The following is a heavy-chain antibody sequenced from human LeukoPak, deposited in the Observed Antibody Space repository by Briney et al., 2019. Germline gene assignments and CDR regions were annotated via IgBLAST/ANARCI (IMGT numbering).Heavy chain of an antibody. CDR3: ARGVPAANGYYYYMDV. V-gene: IGHV1-69*05. CDR2: IIPIFGTA. D-gene: IGHD2-2*01. Sequence: ASVKVSCKASGGTFSSYAISWVRQAPGQGLEWMGGIIPIFGTANYAQKFQGRVTITTDESTSTAYMELSSLRSEDTAVYYCARGVPAANGYYYYMDVWGKGTTVTVSS. J-gene: IGHJ6*03. CDR1: GGTFSSYA.